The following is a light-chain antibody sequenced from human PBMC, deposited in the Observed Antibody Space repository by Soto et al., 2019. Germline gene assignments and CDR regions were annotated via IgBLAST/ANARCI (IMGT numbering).Light chain of an antibody. V-gene: IGLV1-44*01. J-gene: IGLJ1*01. Sequence: QSVLTQPPSASGTPGQRVTISCSGGSSNIGTNAVNWYQQLPGTAPKLLIYNNNQRPSGVPHRFSGSKSGTSASLAISGLQSEDEADYYCAAWDDSLNGDVFGTGTKLTVL. CDR1: SSNIGTNA. CDR3: AAWDDSLNGDV. CDR2: NNN.